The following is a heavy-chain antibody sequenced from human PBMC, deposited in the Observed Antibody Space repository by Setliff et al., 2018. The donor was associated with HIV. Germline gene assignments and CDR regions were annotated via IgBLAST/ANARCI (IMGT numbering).Heavy chain of an antibody. CDR3: VHSLLGAPMVDY. CDR2: IHYSGST. D-gene: IGHD3-16*01. J-gene: IGHJ4*02. V-gene: IGHV4-30-4*08. CDR1: GDSISSGGHY. Sequence: PSETLSLTCSVSGDSISSGGHYWSWIRQSPGKGLEWIGYIHYSGSTYFNPSLKSRVSISTDTSKNQFSLKLTSVTAADTAMYYCVHSLLGAPMVDYWGQGTLVTVSS.